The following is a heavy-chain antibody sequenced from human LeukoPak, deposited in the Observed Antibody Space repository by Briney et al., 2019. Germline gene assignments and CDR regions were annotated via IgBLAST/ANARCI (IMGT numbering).Heavy chain of an antibody. J-gene: IGHJ6*02. Sequence: GGSLRLSCAASGFTFSSYWMHWVRQAPGKGLVWVSRINSDGSSTSYADSVKGRFTISRDNAKNTLYLQMNSLRAEDTAVYYCARGGMTTVTTGSHRAYYYYYGMDVWGQGTTVTVSS. V-gene: IGHV3-74*01. D-gene: IGHD4-17*01. CDR3: ARGGMTTVTTGSHRAYYYYYGMDV. CDR2: INSDGSST. CDR1: GFTFSSYW.